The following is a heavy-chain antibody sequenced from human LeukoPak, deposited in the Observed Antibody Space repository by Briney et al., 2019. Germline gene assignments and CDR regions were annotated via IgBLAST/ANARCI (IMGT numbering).Heavy chain of an antibody. V-gene: IGHV3-53*01. CDR1: GFTVSSNY. D-gene: IGHD3-16*02. J-gene: IGHJ4*02. Sequence: GGSLRLSCAASGFTVSSNYRSWVRQAPGKGLEWVSVIYSGGSIYYADSVKGRFTISRDNSKNTLYLQMNSLRAEDTAVYYCARAIPSYHFDHWGQGTLVTVSS. CDR2: IYSGGSI. CDR3: ARAIPSYHFDH.